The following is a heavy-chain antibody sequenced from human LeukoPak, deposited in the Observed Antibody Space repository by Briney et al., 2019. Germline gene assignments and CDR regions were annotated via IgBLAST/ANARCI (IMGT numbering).Heavy chain of an antibody. Sequence: GGSLRLSCAASGFTVSNNFMTWVRQAPGKGPECVSVIYSGGNTYYADSVKGRFTISRDNSKNTLYLQMNSLRAEDTAVYYCARRIATGGTTIGYWGQGTLVTVSS. CDR3: ARRIATGGTTIGY. D-gene: IGHD6-13*01. CDR2: IYSGGNT. J-gene: IGHJ4*02. V-gene: IGHV3-66*04. CDR1: GFTVSNNF.